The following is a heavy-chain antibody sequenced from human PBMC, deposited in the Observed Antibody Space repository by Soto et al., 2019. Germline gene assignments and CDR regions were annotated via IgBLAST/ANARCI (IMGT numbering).Heavy chain of an antibody. Sequence: WTWICQHPGKGLEWIGYIYYSGSTYYNPSLKSRLTMSVDTSKNQFSLKLSSVTAADTAVYFCARDRHGDEIDYWGQGTLVTVSS. D-gene: IGHD4-17*01. CDR3: ARDRHGDEIDY. CDR2: IYYSGST. J-gene: IGHJ4*02. V-gene: IGHV4-31*02.